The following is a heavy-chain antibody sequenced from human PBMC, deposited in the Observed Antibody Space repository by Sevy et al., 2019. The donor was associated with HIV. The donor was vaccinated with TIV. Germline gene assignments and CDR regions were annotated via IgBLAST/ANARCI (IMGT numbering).Heavy chain of an antibody. CDR2: ISAYNGNT. V-gene: IGHV1-18*01. J-gene: IGHJ4*02. Sequence: ASVKVSCKASGYTFTSYGISWVRQAPGQGLEWMGWISAYNGNTNYAQKLQGRVTMTTDTSTSTAYMELRSLRSDDTAVYYCARDRVVVPAANWGYANWGQGTLVTVSS. CDR1: GYTFTSYG. D-gene: IGHD2-2*01. CDR3: ARDRVVVPAANWGYAN.